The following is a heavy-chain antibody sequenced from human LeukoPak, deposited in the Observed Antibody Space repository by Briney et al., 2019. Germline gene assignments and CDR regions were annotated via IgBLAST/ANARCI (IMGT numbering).Heavy chain of an antibody. D-gene: IGHD1-26*01. CDR2: INPKIGGT. CDR1: LYTFTPYY. Sequence: GASVKVSCKAPLYTFTPYYMHWVRQAPGQGLEWVGWINPKIGGTNYAQKFQGSVTMTRDTSISTAYMELSRLRSDDTAVYYCARDQIVGALNYWGQGTLVTVSS. CDR3: ARDQIVGALNY. V-gene: IGHV1-2*02. J-gene: IGHJ4*02.